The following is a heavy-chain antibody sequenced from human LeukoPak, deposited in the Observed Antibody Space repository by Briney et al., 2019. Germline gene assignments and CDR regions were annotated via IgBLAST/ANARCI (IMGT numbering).Heavy chain of an antibody. V-gene: IGHV3-30*04. J-gene: IGHJ6*03. CDR2: ISYDGSNK. D-gene: IGHD5-24*01. Sequence: GRSLRLSCAASGFTFSSYAMHWVRQAPGKGLEWVAVISYDGSNKYYADSVKGRFTISRDNSKNTLYLQMNSLRAEDTAVYYCARDKMATRSYYYYYYMDVWGKGTTVTISS. CDR3: ARDKMATRSYYYYYYMDV. CDR1: GFTFSSYA.